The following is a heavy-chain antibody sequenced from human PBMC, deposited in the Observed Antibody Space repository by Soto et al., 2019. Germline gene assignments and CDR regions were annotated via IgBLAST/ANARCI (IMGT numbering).Heavy chain of an antibody. CDR2: ISYDGSNK. Sequence: QVQLVESGGGVVQPGRSLRLSCAASGFTFSSYGMHWVRQAPGKGLEWVAVISYDGSNKYYADSVKGRFTISRDNSKNTLYLQMNSLRAEDTAVYYCAKAEGWFAVGMDVWGQGTTVTVSS. J-gene: IGHJ6*02. CDR1: GFTFSSYG. D-gene: IGHD3-10*01. CDR3: AKAEGWFAVGMDV. V-gene: IGHV3-30*18.